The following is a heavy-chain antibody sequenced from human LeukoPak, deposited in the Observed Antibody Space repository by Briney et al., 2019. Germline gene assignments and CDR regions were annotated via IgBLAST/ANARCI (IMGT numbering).Heavy chain of an antibody. CDR2: INHSGST. CDR1: GGSFSGYY. V-gene: IGHV4-34*01. D-gene: IGHD1-1*01. Sequence: KASETLSLTCAVYGGSFSGYYWSWIRQPPVKGLEWIGEINHSGSTNYNPSLKSRVTISVDTSKNQFSLKLSSVTAAGTAVYYCARGDGIDNWFDPWGQGTLVTVSS. CDR3: ARGDGIDNWFDP. J-gene: IGHJ5*02.